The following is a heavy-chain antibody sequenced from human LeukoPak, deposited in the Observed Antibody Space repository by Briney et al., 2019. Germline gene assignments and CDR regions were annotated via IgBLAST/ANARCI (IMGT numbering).Heavy chain of an antibody. CDR2: IYYSGST. J-gene: IGHJ4*02. Sequence: SQTLSLTCTVSGGSISSGGYYWSWIRQHPGKGLEWIGYIYYSGSTYYNPSLKNRVTISVDTSKNQFSLKLSSVTAADTAVYYCARAHPNRVDTAMSWPYYFDYWGQGTLVTVSS. V-gene: IGHV4-31*03. D-gene: IGHD5-18*01. CDR1: GGSISSGGYY. CDR3: ARAHPNRVDTAMSWPYYFDY.